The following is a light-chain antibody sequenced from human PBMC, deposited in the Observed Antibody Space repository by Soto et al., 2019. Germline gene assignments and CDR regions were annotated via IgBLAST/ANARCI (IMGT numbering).Light chain of an antibody. J-gene: IGLJ1*01. CDR3: AAWDDSLRGYV. CDR1: SSNIGRNY. CDR2: GNT. V-gene: IGLV1-47*02. Sequence: QSVLSQPPSASGTPGQMVTISCSGSSSNIGRNYIYWYQQLPGTAPKLLIYGNTQRPSGVPDRFSGSKSGTSVSLAISGLRSEDEPDYYCAAWDDSLRGYVFGTGTKVTVL.